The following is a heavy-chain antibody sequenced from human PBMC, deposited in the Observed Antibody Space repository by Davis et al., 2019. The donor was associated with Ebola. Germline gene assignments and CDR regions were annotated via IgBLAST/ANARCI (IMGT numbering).Heavy chain of an antibody. CDR2: IYSGGST. CDR1: GFTVSSNY. Sequence: GESLKISCAASGFTVSSNYMSWVRQAPGKGLEWVSVIYSGGSTYYADSVKGRFTISRDNSKNTLYLQMSSLRAEDTAVYYCAKLYSSSWYYFDYWGQGTLVTVSS. V-gene: IGHV3-53*05. CDR3: AKLYSSSWYYFDY. D-gene: IGHD6-13*01. J-gene: IGHJ4*02.